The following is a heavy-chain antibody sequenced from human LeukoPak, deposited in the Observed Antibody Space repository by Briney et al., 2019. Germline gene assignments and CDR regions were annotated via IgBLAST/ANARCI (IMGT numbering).Heavy chain of an antibody. J-gene: IGHJ4*02. CDR2: ISGSGGST. D-gene: IGHD3-9*01. V-gene: IGHV3-23*01. Sequence: PGGSLRLSCAASGFSFSSSAMSWVRQGPGEGVEWVSGISGSGGSTYYADFVKGRFTISRDNSKNTLYLQMNSLRAEDTAVYYCAKCARIDWLPIDYWGQGTLVTVSS. CDR1: GFSFSSSA. CDR3: AKCARIDWLPIDY.